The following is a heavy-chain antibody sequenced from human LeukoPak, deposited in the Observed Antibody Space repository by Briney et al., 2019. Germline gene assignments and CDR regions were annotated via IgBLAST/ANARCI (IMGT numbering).Heavy chain of an antibody. D-gene: IGHD6-13*01. CDR1: GFTFSNYG. CDR2: ISDDGGKR. V-gene: IGHV3-30*18. J-gene: IGHJ4*02. CDR3: AKADRRQQPHDY. Sequence: GGSLRLSCEASGFTFSNYGVHWVRQAPGKGLEWVAVISDDGGKRWYADSVRGRFTISRDNSKNTLYLQMNSLRAEDTAVYYCAKADRRQQPHDYWGQGTLVTVSS.